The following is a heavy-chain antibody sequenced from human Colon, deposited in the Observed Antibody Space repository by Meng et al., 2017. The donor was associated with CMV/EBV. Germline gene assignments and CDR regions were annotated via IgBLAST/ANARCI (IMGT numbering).Heavy chain of an antibody. Sequence: ASCFTFSSAWVSWGRRTPGEAVEWVARIKSKIDGDTTDYAAPVRGRFTLSRDDSKNTVFLQMNSLKTEDTAMYYCTTSGFSYGHDGYWGQGTLVTVSS. D-gene: IGHD5-18*01. CDR2: IKSKIDGDTT. CDR3: TTSGFSYGHDGY. V-gene: IGHV3-15*07. J-gene: IGHJ4*02. CDR1: CFTFSSAW.